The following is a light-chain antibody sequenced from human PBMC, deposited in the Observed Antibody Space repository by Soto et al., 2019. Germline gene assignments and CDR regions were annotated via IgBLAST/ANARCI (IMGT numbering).Light chain of an antibody. CDR3: SSYRTSNTRQIV. V-gene: IGLV2-14*03. CDR1: SSDVGGYNY. CDR2: DVS. Sequence: QSVLPQPASVSVSPGQSITISCTGTSSDVGGYNYVSWYQHHPGKAPKLMIYDVSNRPSGVSNRFSGSKSGNTASLSISGLQPEDEADYYCSSYRTSNTRQIVCGTGTKVTVL. J-gene: IGLJ1*01.